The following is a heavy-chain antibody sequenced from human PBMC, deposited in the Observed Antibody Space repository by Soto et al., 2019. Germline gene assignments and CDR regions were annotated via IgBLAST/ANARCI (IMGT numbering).Heavy chain of an antibody. J-gene: IGHJ4*02. D-gene: IGHD3-10*01. CDR3: GRDWVWVGAHPIDN. Sequence: QVQVVESGGGVVQPGRSLRLSCAASGFTFSNYGMHWVRQAPGTGLDWVAVISYDGSIEYYSESVKGRFTMSRDNSENTVYLQMSSLRTEDTAVYFCGRDWVWVGAHPIDNWGQGTLVTVSS. V-gene: IGHV3-30*03. CDR1: GFTFSNYG. CDR2: ISYDGSIE.